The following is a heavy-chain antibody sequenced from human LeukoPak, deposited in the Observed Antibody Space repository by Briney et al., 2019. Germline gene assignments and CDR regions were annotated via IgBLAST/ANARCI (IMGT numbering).Heavy chain of an antibody. D-gene: IGHD4-17*01. J-gene: IGHJ4*02. CDR2: ISYDGSNK. Sequence: PGGSLRLSCAASGFIFSNAWMSWVRQAPGKGLEWVAVISYDGSNKYYADSVKGRFTISRDNSKNTLYLQMNSLRAEDTAVYYCDPSHGDYYFDYWGQGTLVTVSS. CDR1: GFIFSNAW. V-gene: IGHV3-30*03. CDR3: DPSHGDYYFDY.